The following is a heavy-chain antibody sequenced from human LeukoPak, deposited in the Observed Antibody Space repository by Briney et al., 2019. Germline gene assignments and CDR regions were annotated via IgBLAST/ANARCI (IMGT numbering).Heavy chain of an antibody. CDR3: ARDNGSGDYYYYYYMDV. CDR1: GGSISSYY. CDR2: IYTSGST. J-gene: IGHJ6*03. D-gene: IGHD3-10*01. Sequence: PSETLSLTCTVSGGSISSYYWSWIRQPAGKGLEWIGRIYTSGSTNYNPSLKSRVTMSVDTSKNQFSLKLSSVTAADTAVYYCARDNGSGDYYYYYYMDVWGKGTTVTISS. V-gene: IGHV4-4*07.